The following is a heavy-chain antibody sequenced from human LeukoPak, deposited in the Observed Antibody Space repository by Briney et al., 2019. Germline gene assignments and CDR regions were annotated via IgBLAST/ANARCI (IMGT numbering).Heavy chain of an antibody. Sequence: SETLSLTCTVSGGSISSHYWSWIRQPPGKGREWIGYIYYSGSTNYNPSLKSRVTISEDTSKNQFSLKLSSVTAADTAVYYCARGWDTAMVPFDYWGQGTLVTVSS. J-gene: IGHJ4*02. D-gene: IGHD5-18*01. CDR3: ARGWDTAMVPFDY. CDR2: IYYSGST. CDR1: GGSISSHY. V-gene: IGHV4-59*11.